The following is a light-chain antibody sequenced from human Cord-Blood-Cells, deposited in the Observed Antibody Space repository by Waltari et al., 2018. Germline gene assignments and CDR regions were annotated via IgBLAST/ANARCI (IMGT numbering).Light chain of an antibody. Sequence: EIVLTQSPGTLSLSPGERATLSCRASQSVSSSYLAWYQQKPGQAPRLLIYCAPSRATCIPDRFSGSGSGTDFTLTISRLEPEDFAVYYCQQYGSSPPLTFGGGTKVEIK. J-gene: IGKJ4*01. CDR2: CAP. CDR1: QSVSSSY. V-gene: IGKV3-20*01. CDR3: QQYGSSPPLT.